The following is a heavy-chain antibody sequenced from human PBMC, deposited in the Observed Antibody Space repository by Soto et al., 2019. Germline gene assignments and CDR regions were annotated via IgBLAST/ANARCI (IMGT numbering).Heavy chain of an antibody. CDR3: AKSAPEYSSGWYPYYYYYMDV. J-gene: IGHJ6*03. D-gene: IGHD6-19*01. CDR1: GFTFDDYA. V-gene: IGHV3-9*01. CDR2: ISWNSGSI. Sequence: PGGSLRHSCAASGFTFDDYAMHWVRQATGKGLEWVSGISWNSGSIGYADSVKGRFTISRDSAKNSLYLQMNSLRAEDTALYYCAKSAPEYSSGWYPYYYYYMDVWGKGTTVTVSS.